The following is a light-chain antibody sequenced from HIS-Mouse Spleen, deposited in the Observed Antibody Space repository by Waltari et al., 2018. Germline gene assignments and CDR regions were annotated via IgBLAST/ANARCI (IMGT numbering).Light chain of an antibody. CDR1: SSDVGRSNL. J-gene: IGLJ1*01. V-gene: IGLV2-23*01. CDR2: EGS. CDR3: CSYAGSSTFV. Sequence: QSALTQPASVSGSPGQSITISCTGTSSDVGRSNLVSWYQQHPGKAPKLMIYEGSKRPSGVSNRFSGSKSGNTASLTISGLQAEDEADYYCCSYAGSSTFVFGTGTKVTVL.